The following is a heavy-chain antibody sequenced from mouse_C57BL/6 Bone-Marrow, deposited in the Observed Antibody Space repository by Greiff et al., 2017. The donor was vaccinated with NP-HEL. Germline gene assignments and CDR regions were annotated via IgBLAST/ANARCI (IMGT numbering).Heavy chain of an antibody. CDR2: IWTGGGT. CDR1: GFSLTSYA. D-gene: IGHD2-4*01. J-gene: IGHJ4*01. V-gene: IGHV2-9-1*01. CDR3: ARRYDYDETYYAMDY. Sequence: VQLQESGPGLVAPSQSLSITCTVSGFSLTSYAISWVRQPPGKGLEWLGVIWTGGGTNYNSALKSRLSISKDNSKSQVFLKMNSLQTDDTARYYCARRYDYDETYYAMDYWGQGTSVTVSS.